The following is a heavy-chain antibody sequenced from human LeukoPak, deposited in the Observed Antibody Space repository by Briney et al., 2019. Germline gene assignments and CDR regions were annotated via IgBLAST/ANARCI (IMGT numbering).Heavy chain of an antibody. V-gene: IGHV1-24*01. J-gene: IGHJ4*02. CDR1: GYTLSDLS. Sequence: ASVKVSCKVSGYTLSDLSMHWVRQAPGKGLEWMGSFALEDGEKVYAQKFQGRVIMTEDTSTDTAYMELSSLRSEDTAVYYCATAFAGNLVDDWGQGTLVTVSS. D-gene: IGHD1-14*01. CDR3: ATAFAGNLVDD. CDR2: FALEDGEK.